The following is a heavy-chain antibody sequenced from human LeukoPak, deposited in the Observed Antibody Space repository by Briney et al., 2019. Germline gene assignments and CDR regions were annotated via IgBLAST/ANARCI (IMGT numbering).Heavy chain of an antibody. J-gene: IGHJ4*02. CDR2: IYYSGST. Sequence: SETLSLTCTVSGGSISSYYWSWIRQPPGKGLEWIGYIYYSGSTTYNPSLKSRVIISVDTSKNQFSLKLTSVTAADTAVYFCARGYAYGDTGSFDYWGQGTLVTVSS. CDR3: ARGYAYGDTGSFDY. CDR1: GGSISSYY. D-gene: IGHD4-17*01. V-gene: IGHV4-59*01.